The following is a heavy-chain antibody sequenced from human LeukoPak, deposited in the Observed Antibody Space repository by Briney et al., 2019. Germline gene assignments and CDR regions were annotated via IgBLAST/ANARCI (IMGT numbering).Heavy chain of an antibody. J-gene: IGHJ4*02. V-gene: IGHV3-21*01. D-gene: IGHD6-19*01. Sequence: GGSLRLSCAASGFTFSSYSMNWVRQAPGKGLEWVSSISSSSSFIYYADSVKGRFTISRDNAKNSLYLQMNSLRAEDTAVYYCARDSGWAYYFDYWGQGTLVTVSS. CDR3: ARDSGWAYYFDY. CDR1: GFTFSSYS. CDR2: ISSSSSFI.